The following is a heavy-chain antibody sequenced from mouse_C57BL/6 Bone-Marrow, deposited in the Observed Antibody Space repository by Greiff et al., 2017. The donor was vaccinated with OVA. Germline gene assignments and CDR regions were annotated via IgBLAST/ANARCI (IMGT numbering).Heavy chain of an antibody. Sequence: QVQLQQSGAELVKPGASVKLSCKASGYTFTSYWMHWVKQRPGRGLEWIGRIHPNSGGTKYNEKFKSKATLTVDKPSSTAYMQLSRLTSEDSAVYYCARLRLRPYYFDYWGQGTTLTVSS. CDR1: GYTFTSYW. CDR2: IHPNSGGT. D-gene: IGHD3-2*02. CDR3: ARLRLRPYYFDY. V-gene: IGHV1-72*01. J-gene: IGHJ2*01.